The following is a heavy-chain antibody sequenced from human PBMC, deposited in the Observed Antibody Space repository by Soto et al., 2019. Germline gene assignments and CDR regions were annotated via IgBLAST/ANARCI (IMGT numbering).Heavy chain of an antibody. Sequence: SETLSLTCTVSGGFISSTAFYWGWIRQPPGKGLEWLGSIYYTGTPYYNPSLKSQVTISVDTSKNHFSLRLSSVTAADTAVYYCARKNYFGSGSSYVSSFGNWFDPWGQGTPVTVSS. J-gene: IGHJ5*02. CDR3: ARKNYFGSGSSYVSSFGNWFDP. V-gene: IGHV4-39*01. CDR1: GGFISSTAFY. CDR2: IYYTGTP. D-gene: IGHD3-10*01.